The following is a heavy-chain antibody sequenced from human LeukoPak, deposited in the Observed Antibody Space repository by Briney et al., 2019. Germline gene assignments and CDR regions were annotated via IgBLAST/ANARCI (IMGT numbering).Heavy chain of an antibody. V-gene: IGHV1-69*13. CDR3: ARGISRNGWYWPGYYYYGMDV. Sequence: GASAKVSCKASGGTFSSYAISWVRQAPGQGLEWMGGIIPIFGTANYAQKFQGRVTITADESTSTAYTELSSLRSEDTAVYYCARGISRNGWYWPGYYYYGMDVWGQGTTVTVSS. CDR1: GGTFSSYA. CDR2: IIPIFGTA. J-gene: IGHJ6*02. D-gene: IGHD6-19*01.